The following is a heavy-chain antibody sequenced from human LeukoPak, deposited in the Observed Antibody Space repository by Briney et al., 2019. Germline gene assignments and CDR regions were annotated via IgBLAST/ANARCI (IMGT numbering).Heavy chain of an antibody. V-gene: IGHV1-2*02. CDR1: GYTFTGYY. D-gene: IGHD5-18*01. Sequence: ASVKLCCKASGYTFTGYYMHWVRQSPGQGLEWMGGIYPNSGGTNYAQKFQGRVTMTRDTSISTAYMELSRLRSDDTAVYYCASSDDTSMVTFDYWGQGTLVTVSS. CDR3: ASSDDTSMVTFDY. CDR2: IYPNSGGT. J-gene: IGHJ4*02.